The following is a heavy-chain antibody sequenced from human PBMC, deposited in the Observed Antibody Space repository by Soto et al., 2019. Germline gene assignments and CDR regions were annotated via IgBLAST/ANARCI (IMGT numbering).Heavy chain of an antibody. Sequence: SVKVSCKASGGTFSSYAISWVRQAPGQGLEWMGGIIPIFGTANYAQKFQGRVTITADESTSTAYMELSSLRAEDTAVYYCARDFWSGYPYYYYGMDVWGQGTTVTVSS. CDR1: GGTFSSYA. V-gene: IGHV1-69*13. D-gene: IGHD3-3*01. CDR3: ARDFWSGYPYYYYGMDV. J-gene: IGHJ6*02. CDR2: IIPIFGTA.